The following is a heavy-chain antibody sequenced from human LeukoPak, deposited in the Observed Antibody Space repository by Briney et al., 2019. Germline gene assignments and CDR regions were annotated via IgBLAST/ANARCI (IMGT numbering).Heavy chain of an antibody. CDR2: INHSGST. D-gene: IGHD3-22*01. V-gene: IGHV4-34*01. CDR1: GGSFSGYY. Sequence: SETLSLTCAVYGGSFSGYYWSWIRQPPGKRLEWIGEINHSGSTNYNPSLKSRVTISVDTSKNQFSLKLSSVTAADTAVYYCARARSRYDSSGYYYWGQGTLVTVSS. CDR3: ARARSRYDSSGYYY. J-gene: IGHJ4*02.